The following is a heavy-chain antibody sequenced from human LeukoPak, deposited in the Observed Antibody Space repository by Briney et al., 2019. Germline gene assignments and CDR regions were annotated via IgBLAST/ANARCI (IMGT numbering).Heavy chain of an antibody. Sequence: GRSLRLSCAASGFTLSNYGMHWVRQPPGKGLEWVAFIRYDGSNEYYADSVKGRFTISRDNSKNTLYLQMNNLRAEDTAVYSCAKDFASHYYDITGYYYFDYWGQGTLVTVSS. CDR1: GFTLSNYG. CDR3: AKDFASHYYDITGYYYFDY. CDR2: IRYDGSNE. J-gene: IGHJ4*02. D-gene: IGHD3-22*01. V-gene: IGHV3-30*02.